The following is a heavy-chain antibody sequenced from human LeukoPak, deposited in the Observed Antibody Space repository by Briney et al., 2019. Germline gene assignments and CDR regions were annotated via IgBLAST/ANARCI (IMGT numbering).Heavy chain of an antibody. V-gene: IGHV1-8*01. CDR2: MNPNSGNR. Sequence: GASVKVSCKASGYTFTNSDINWVRQATGQGLEWMGWMNPNSGNRGNAQKFQGRVTMTMNTSISTAYMELSSLRSEDTAMYYCARVLWSILLYSWGQGTLVTVSS. D-gene: IGHD2-2*02. CDR3: ARVLWSILLYS. CDR1: GYTFTNSD. J-gene: IGHJ4*02.